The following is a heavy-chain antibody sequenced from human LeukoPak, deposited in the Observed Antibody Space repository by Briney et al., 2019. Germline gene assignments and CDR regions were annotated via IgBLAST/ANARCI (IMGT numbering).Heavy chain of an antibody. CDR3: ARGAYYYDSSGYYYASVDFDY. CDR2: MNPNSGNT. D-gene: IGHD3-22*01. V-gene: IGHV1-8*01. Sequence: GASVKVSCKASGYTFTSYDINWVRQAPGQGLEWMGWMNPNSGNTGYAQKFQGRVTMTRNTSISTAYMELSSLRSEDTAVYYCARGAYYYDSSGYYYASVDFDYWGQGTLVTVSS. CDR1: GYTFTSYD. J-gene: IGHJ4*02.